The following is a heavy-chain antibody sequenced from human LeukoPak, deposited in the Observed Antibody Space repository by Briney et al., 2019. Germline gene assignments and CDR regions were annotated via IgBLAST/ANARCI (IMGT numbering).Heavy chain of an antibody. V-gene: IGHV4-4*07. CDR3: ARALSFYYYYYMDV. CDR1: GGSISSYY. Sequence: TETLSLTCTVSGGSISSYYWSWIRQPAGKGLEWIGRIYTSGSTNYNPSLKSRVTMSVDTSKNQFSLKLSSVTAADTAVYYCARALSFYYYYYMDVWGKGTTVTVSS. J-gene: IGHJ6*03. CDR2: IYTSGST.